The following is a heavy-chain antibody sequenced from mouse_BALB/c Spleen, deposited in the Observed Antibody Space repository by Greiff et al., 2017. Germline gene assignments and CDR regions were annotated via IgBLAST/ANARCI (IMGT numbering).Heavy chain of an antibody. D-gene: IGHD2-1*01. CDR1: GYSITSDYA. Sequence: EVQLVESGPGLVKPSQSLSLTCTVTGYSITSDYAWNWIRQFPGNKLEWMGYISYSGSTSYNPSLKSRISITRDTSKNQFFLQLNSVTTEDTATYYCARRDGKGGYYYAMDYWGQGTSVTVSS. CDR2: ISYSGST. CDR3: ARRDGKGGYYYAMDY. J-gene: IGHJ4*01. V-gene: IGHV3-2*02.